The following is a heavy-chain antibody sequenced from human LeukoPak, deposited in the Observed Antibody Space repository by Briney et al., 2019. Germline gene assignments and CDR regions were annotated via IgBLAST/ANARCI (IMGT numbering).Heavy chain of an antibody. CDR3: AGLSPTILDY. J-gene: IGHJ4*02. V-gene: IGHV3-30*02. CDR1: GFTFSSYG. CDR2: IRYDGSNK. D-gene: IGHD5-12*01. Sequence: TGGSLRLSCAASGFTFSSYGMHWVRQAPGKGLEWVAFIRYDGSNKYYADSVKGRFTISRDNSKNTLYLQMNSLRAEDTAVYYCAGLSPTILDYWGQGTLVTVSS.